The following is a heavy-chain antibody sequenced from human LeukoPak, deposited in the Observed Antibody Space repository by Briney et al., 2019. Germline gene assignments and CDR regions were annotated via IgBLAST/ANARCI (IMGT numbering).Heavy chain of an antibody. J-gene: IGHJ4*02. CDR1: GFTFSSYS. V-gene: IGHV3-21*01. Sequence: KPGGSLRLSCAASGFTFSSYSMNWVRQAPGKGLEWVSSISSSSSYIYYADSVKGRLTISRDNAKNSLYLQMNSLRAEDTAVYYCARGPGDYGDYQLFFDYWGQGTLVTVSS. CDR2: ISSSSSYI. CDR3: ARGPGDYGDYQLFFDY. D-gene: IGHD4-17*01.